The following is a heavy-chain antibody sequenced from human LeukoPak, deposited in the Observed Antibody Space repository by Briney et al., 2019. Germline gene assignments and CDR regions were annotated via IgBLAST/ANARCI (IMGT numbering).Heavy chain of an antibody. CDR3: ARHGTVNHFDY. Sequence: SETESLTCAVYGGSFSGYYWSWIRQPPGKGLEWIGEINHSGSTNYNPSLKSRVTISVDTSKNQFSLKLSSVTAADTAVYYCARHGTVNHFDYWGQGTLVTVSS. D-gene: IGHD1-26*01. J-gene: IGHJ4*02. CDR1: GGSFSGYY. V-gene: IGHV4-34*01. CDR2: INHSGST.